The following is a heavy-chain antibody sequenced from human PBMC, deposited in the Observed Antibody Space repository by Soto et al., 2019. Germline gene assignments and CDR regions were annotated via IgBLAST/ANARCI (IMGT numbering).Heavy chain of an antibody. CDR2: ISKDSGRAT. CDR3: AKMLAYYYGIDV. V-gene: IGHV3-11*01. CDR1: GFIFRDWF. J-gene: IGHJ6*02. Sequence: GGSLRLSCAASGFIFRDWFMSWIRQAPGKGLEWISYISKDSGRATRYADSVKGRFTISRDNSKNTLYLQMNSLRADDTAVYYCAKMLAYYYGIDVWGQGTTVTVSS. D-gene: IGHD3-10*02.